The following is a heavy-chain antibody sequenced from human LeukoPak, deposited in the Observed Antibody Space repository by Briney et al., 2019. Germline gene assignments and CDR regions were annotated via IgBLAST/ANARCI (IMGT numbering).Heavy chain of an antibody. D-gene: IGHD3-3*01. V-gene: IGHV1-18*01. CDR3: ARAYDLFYDFWSGYYKDNWFDP. CDR1: GYTFTSYG. CDR2: ISAYDGNT. Sequence: ASVKVSCKASGYTFTSYGISWVRQAPGQGLEWMGWISAYDGNTNYAQKLQGRVTMTTDTSTSTAYMELRSLRSDDTAVYYCARAYDLFYDFWSGYYKDNWFDPWGQGTLVTVSS. J-gene: IGHJ5*02.